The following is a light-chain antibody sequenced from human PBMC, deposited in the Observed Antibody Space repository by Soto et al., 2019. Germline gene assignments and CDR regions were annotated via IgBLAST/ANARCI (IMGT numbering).Light chain of an antibody. CDR3: SSFTGTTTLDV. V-gene: IGLV2-14*03. CDR1: SSDVGAYKY. Sequence: QSALTQPASVSGSPGQSITISCTGTSSDVGAYKYVSWYQQHPGKVPKLIIYGVSNRPSGVSNRFSGSKSGNTAFVTISGLQPEDEADYYCSSFTGTTTLDVFGTGTKVTVL. CDR2: GVS. J-gene: IGLJ1*01.